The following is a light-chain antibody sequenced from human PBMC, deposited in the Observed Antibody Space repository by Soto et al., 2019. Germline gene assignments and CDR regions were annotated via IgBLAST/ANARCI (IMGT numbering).Light chain of an antibody. Sequence: EIVLTQSPGTLSLSPGESATLSRRASQSVSSSSLAWYQQKPGQAPRLLFFGVSNRAAGVPDRFGGSGSGTDFTLTISRLEPEDFAVYYCQQYGGSPLTFGGGTKVEIK. CDR1: QSVSSSS. CDR3: QQYGGSPLT. V-gene: IGKV3-20*01. J-gene: IGKJ4*01. CDR2: GVS.